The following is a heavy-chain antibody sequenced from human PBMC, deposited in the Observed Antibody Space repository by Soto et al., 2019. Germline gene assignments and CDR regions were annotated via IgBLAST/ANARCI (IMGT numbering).Heavy chain of an antibody. CDR3: AKRAVAGRNWYFDL. V-gene: IGHV3-23*01. Sequence: EVQLLESGGGLVQPGGSLRLSCAASGFTFSTYTMSWVRQAPGKGMECVSAFSGTGGSSSYTDSVKGRFTISRDNSKNTLSLQMDSLRAEDTARNYCAKRAVAGRNWYFDLWGRGTLVTVSS. D-gene: IGHD6-19*01. J-gene: IGHJ2*01. CDR1: GFTFSTYT. CDR2: FSGTGGSS.